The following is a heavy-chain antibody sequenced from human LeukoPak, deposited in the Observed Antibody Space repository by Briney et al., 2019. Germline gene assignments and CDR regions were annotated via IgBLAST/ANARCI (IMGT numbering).Heavy chain of an antibody. J-gene: IGHJ3*02. CDR2: IYTSGST. Sequence: PSETLSLTYTASGGSISSGSYYWSWIRQPAGKGLEWIGRIYTSGSTNYNPSLKSRVTISVDTSKNQFSLKLSSVTAADTAVYYCARSISYYYDAFDIWGQGTMVTVSS. CDR3: ARSISYYYDAFDI. D-gene: IGHD3-10*01. V-gene: IGHV4-61*02. CDR1: GGSISSGSYY.